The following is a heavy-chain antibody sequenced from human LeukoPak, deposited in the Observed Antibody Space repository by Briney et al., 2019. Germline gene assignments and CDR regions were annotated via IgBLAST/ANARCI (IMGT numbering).Heavy chain of an antibody. V-gene: IGHV1-2*02. CDR2: INPNSGGT. D-gene: IGHD5-18*01. Sequence: ASVKVSCKASGYTFTGYYMHWVRQAPGQGLEWMLWINPNSGGTNYAQKFQGRVTMTRDTSISTAYMELSRLRSDDTAVYYCARDIVMVTYWFDPWGQGTLVTVSS. CDR3: ARDIVMVTYWFDP. J-gene: IGHJ5*02. CDR1: GYTFTGYY.